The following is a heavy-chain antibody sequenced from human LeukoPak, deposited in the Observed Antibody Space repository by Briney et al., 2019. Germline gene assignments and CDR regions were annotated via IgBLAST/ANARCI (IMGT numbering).Heavy chain of an antibody. CDR2: INWNGGST. D-gene: IGHD2-2*01. CDR3: ARGSDIVVVPASVDY. CDR1: GFTFDDYA. Sequence: GGSLRLSCAASGFTFDDYAMSWVRQAPGKGLEWVSSINWNGGSTGYADSVKGRFTISRDNAENSLYLQMNSLRAEDTAFYYCARGSDIVVVPASVDYWGQGTLVTVSS. V-gene: IGHV3-20*04. J-gene: IGHJ4*02.